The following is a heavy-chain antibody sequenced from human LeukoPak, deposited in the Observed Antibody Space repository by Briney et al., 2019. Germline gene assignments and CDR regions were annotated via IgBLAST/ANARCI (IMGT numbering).Heavy chain of an antibody. D-gene: IGHD6-13*01. CDR3: ARETAAAGNWFDP. CDR2: ISSSSYI. CDR1: GFTFSSYS. Sequence: GGSLRLSCAASGFTFSSYSMNWVRQAPGKGLEWVSSISSSSYIYYADSVKGRFTISRDNAKNSLYLQMNSLRAEDTAVYYRARETAAAGNWFDPWGQGTLVTVSS. J-gene: IGHJ5*02. V-gene: IGHV3-21*01.